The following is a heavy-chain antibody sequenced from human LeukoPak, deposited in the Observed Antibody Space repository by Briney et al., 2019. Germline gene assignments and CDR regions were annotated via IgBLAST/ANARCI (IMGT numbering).Heavy chain of an antibody. CDR2: IFSSGST. Sequence: SETLSLTCAVSGGSISSYYWSWIRQPAGKGLEWIGRIFSSGSTNYNPSLKSRVTMSVDTSKNQFSLKLSSVTAADTAVYYCARDGDYYYYYGMDVWGQGTTVTVSS. D-gene: IGHD3-3*01. CDR1: GGSISSYY. CDR3: ARDGDYYYYYGMDV. J-gene: IGHJ6*02. V-gene: IGHV4-4*07.